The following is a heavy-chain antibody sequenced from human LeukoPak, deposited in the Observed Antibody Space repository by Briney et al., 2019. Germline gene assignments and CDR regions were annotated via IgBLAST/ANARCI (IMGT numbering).Heavy chain of an antibody. Sequence: SETLSLTCTVSGGSISSYYWSWIRQPPGKGLEWIGYIYYSGSTNYNPSLKRRVIISVDTSKNQFSLKLSPVTAADTAVYYCAKRSEFWNHYYFDYWGQGTLVTVSS. CDR3: AKRSEFWNHYYFDY. V-gene: IGHV4-59*01. J-gene: IGHJ4*02. CDR2: IYYSGST. D-gene: IGHD3-3*01. CDR1: GGSISSYY.